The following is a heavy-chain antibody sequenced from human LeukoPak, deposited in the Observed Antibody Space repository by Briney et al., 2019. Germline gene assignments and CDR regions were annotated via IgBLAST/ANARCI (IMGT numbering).Heavy chain of an antibody. D-gene: IGHD1-1*01. J-gene: IGHJ4*02. CDR2: IYYSGSP. CDR3: ATWRTAKTGFDY. Sequence: PETLSLTCTVSGGSISNNNYYWAWIRQPPGKGLECIGSIYYSGSPYYNPSLKSRVTISVDTSKNQFSLRLSSVTAADTAVYYCATWRTAKTGFDYWGQGTLVTVSS. CDR1: GGSISNNNYY. V-gene: IGHV4-39*01.